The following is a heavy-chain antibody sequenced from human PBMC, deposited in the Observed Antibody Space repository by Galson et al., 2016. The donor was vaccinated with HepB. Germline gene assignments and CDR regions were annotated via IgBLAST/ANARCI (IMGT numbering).Heavy chain of an antibody. V-gene: IGHV3-11*01. CDR2: ISGDGRTI. J-gene: IGHJ5*02. D-gene: IGHD3-22*01. Sequence: SWIRQAPGKGLEWVSYISGDGRTINYADSVKGRFTISRGNAKNSLYLHMNSLTGEDTAVYYCARGCSYEVYRRDSGYYYTWFDPWGRGTVVTVSS. CDR3: ARGCSYEVYRRDSGYYYTWFDP.